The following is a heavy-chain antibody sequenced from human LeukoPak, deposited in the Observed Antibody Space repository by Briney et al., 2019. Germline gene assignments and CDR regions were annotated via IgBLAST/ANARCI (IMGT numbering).Heavy chain of an antibody. Sequence: GGSLRLSCAASGFTFSSYAMSWVRQAPGKGLEWVSAISGSGGSTYYADSVKGRFTISRDNAKNSLYLQMNSLRAEDTAVYYCARILTAAFDIWGQGTMVTVSS. D-gene: IGHD3-9*01. J-gene: IGHJ3*02. CDR3: ARILTAAFDI. V-gene: IGHV3-23*01. CDR2: ISGSGGST. CDR1: GFTFSSYA.